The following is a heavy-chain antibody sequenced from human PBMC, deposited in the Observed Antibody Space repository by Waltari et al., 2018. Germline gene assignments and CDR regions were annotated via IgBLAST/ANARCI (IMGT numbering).Heavy chain of an antibody. CDR3: ATEVAATGYYYYGMDV. CDR2: ISGSGGST. Sequence: EVQLVESGGGLVQPGGSLRLSCTASGFTFSSYAMSWVRQAPGKGLEWVSAISGSGGSTYYADSVKGRFTISRDNAKNALYLQMNSLRAEDTAVYYCATEVAATGYYYYGMDVWGQGTTVTVSS. CDR1: GFTFSSYA. D-gene: IGHD2-15*01. V-gene: IGHV3-23*04. J-gene: IGHJ6*02.